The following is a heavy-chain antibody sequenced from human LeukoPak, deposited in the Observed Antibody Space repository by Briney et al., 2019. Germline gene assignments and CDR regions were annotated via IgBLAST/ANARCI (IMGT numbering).Heavy chain of an antibody. CDR3: ARVGITLFGVVIL. J-gene: IGHJ4*02. CDR1: GFIVSSNY. CDR2: LYSGGNT. Sequence: GSLRLSCAASGFIVSSNYMSWVRQAPGKGLEWVSILYSGGNTYYADSVKGRFIISRDNSNNTLYLQMNSLRTEDQAVYYCARVGITLFGVVILWGQGTLVTVSS. D-gene: IGHD3-3*01. V-gene: IGHV3-53*01.